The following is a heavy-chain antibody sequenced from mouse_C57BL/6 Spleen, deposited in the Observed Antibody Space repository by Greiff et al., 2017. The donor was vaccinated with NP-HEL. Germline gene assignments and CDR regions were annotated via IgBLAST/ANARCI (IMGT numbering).Heavy chain of an antibody. CDR1: GFTFSSYA. D-gene: IGHD2-3*01. CDR3: ARDGYDPEGGYFDV. Sequence: DVMLVESGGGLVKPGGSLKLSCAASGFTFSSYAMSWVRQTPEKRLEWVATISDGGSYTYYPDNVKGRFTISRDNAKNNLYLQMSHLKSEDTAMYYCARDGYDPEGGYFDVWGTGTTVTVSS. CDR2: ISDGGSYT. J-gene: IGHJ1*03. V-gene: IGHV5-4*01.